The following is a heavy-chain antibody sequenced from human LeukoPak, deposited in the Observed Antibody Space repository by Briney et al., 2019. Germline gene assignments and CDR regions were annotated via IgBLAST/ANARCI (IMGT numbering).Heavy chain of an antibody. V-gene: IGHV5-51*01. CDR3: ARPHSTIFGVVGGLDY. CDR2: IYPGDSDT. CDR1: GYSFTSYW. J-gene: IGHJ4*02. D-gene: IGHD3-3*01. Sequence: GESLKISCKGSGYSFTSYWIGWVRQMPGKGLERMGIIYPGDSDTRYSPSFQGQVTISADKSISTAYLQWSRLKASDTAMYYCARPHSTIFGVVGGLDYWGQGTLVTFSS.